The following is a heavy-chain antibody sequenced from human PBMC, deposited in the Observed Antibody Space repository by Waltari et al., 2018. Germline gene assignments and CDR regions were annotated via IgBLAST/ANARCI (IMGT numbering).Heavy chain of an antibody. D-gene: IGHD3-3*01. V-gene: IGHV4-59*01. Sequence: QVQLQESGPGLVKPSETLSLTCTVSGGSISSYYWSWIRQPPGKGLEWIGYIYYSGITNYNPSLKSRVTISVDTSKNQFSLKLSSVTAADTAVYYCARARLTIFDVIYFDYWGQGTLVTVSS. J-gene: IGHJ4*02. CDR2: IYYSGIT. CDR3: ARARLTIFDVIYFDY. CDR1: GGSISSYY.